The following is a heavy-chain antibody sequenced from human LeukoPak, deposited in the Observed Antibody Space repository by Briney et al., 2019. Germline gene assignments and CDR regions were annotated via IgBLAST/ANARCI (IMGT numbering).Heavy chain of an antibody. Sequence: ASVKVSCKASGYTFTSCYMHWVRQAPGQGLEWMGIINPSGGSTSYAQKFQGRVTMTRDTSTSTVYMELSSLRSEDTAVYYCARARIWAAAGRNWFDPWGQGTLVTVSS. D-gene: IGHD6-13*01. J-gene: IGHJ5*02. V-gene: IGHV1-46*01. CDR2: INPSGGST. CDR1: GYTFTSCY. CDR3: ARARIWAAAGRNWFDP.